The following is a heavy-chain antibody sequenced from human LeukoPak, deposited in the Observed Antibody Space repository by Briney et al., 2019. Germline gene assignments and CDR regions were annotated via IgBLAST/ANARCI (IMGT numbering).Heavy chain of an antibody. V-gene: IGHV3-13*01. CDR2: IGTAGDT. Sequence: GGSLRLSCAASGFTFSSYDMHWVRQATGKGLEWVSAIGTAGDTYYPGSVKGRFTISRENAKNSLYLQMNSLRAGDTAVYYCARGEGLAAAGPLDYWGQGILVTVSS. CDR3: ARGEGLAAAGPLDY. J-gene: IGHJ4*02. CDR1: GFTFSSYD. D-gene: IGHD6-13*01.